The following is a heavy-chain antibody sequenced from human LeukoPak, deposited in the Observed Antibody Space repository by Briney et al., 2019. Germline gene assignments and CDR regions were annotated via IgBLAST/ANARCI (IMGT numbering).Heavy chain of an antibody. J-gene: IGHJ4*02. V-gene: IGHV3-30*04. CDR1: GFTFSSYA. CDR2: ISYDGSNK. CDR3: ARTRYDFWSGYYGY. Sequence: GRSLRLSCAASGFTFSSYAMHWVRQAPGKGLEWVAVISYDGSNKYYADSVKGRFTISRDNSKNTLYLQMNSLRAEDTAVYYCARTRYDFWSGYYGYWGQGTLVTVSS. D-gene: IGHD3-3*01.